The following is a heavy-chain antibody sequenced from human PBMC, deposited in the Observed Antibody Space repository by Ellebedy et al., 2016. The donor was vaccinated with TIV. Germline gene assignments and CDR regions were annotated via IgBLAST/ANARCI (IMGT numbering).Heavy chain of an antibody. CDR1: GGSISRYS. CDR3: VRFDYDVEGYYGLDV. V-gene: IGHV4-59*01. D-gene: IGHD3-16*01. CDR2: IFYSGDT. Sequence: SETLSLTXSVSGGSISRYSWTWIRRPLGKGLEWIGYIFYSGDTKYNPSLESRVTMSVDTSKNQFSLTLRSVTAADTAVYYCVRFDYDVEGYYGLDVWGRGTTVTVSS. J-gene: IGHJ6*02.